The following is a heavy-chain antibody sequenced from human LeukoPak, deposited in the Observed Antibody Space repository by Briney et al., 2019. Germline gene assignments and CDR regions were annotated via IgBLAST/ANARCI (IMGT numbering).Heavy chain of an antibody. CDR3: AKDPYYYGSGSYYSGYYMDV. CDR2: ISGSGGNT. J-gene: IGHJ6*03. V-gene: IGHV3-23*01. D-gene: IGHD3-10*01. Sequence: GGSLRLSCAASGFTFRRYGMSWVRQAPGKGLEWVSAISGSGGNTYYADSVKGRFTISRDNSKNTLYLQMNSLRAEDTAVYYCAKDPYYYGSGSYYSGYYMDVWGKGTTVTISS. CDR1: GFTFRRYG.